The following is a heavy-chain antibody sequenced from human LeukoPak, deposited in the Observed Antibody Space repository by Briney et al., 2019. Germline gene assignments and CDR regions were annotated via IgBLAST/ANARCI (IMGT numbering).Heavy chain of an antibody. V-gene: IGHV3-7*01. CDR3: GRFGYVSAVDP. D-gene: IGHD2-15*01. Sequence: GSLRLSCGASGFAFSSYWMTWLRQAPGKGLEFVAIIEPAGSATYYADSVKGRFTISRDNTKNLLYLQMNSLTAEDSAVYRCGRFGYVSAVDPWGQGALVTVSS. CDR1: GFAFSSYW. J-gene: IGHJ5*02. CDR2: IEPAGSAT.